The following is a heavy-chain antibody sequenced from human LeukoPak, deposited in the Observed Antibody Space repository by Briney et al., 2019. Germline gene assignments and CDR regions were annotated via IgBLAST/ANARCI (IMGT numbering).Heavy chain of an antibody. CDR2: INPNSGGT. D-gene: IGHD6-19*01. V-gene: IGHV1-2*02. J-gene: IGHJ4*02. Sequence: GASVKVSCKASGYTFTGYYMHLVRQAPGQGLEWMGWINPNSGGTNYAQKFQGRVTMTRDTSISTAYMELSRLRSDDTAVYYCARDRGQWLFYFDYWGQGTLVTVSS. CDR1: GYTFTGYY. CDR3: ARDRGQWLFYFDY.